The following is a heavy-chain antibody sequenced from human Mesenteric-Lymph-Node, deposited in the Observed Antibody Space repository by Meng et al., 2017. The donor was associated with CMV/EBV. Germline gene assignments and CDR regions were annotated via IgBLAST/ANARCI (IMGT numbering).Heavy chain of an antibody. CDR2: MNPNSGNT. V-gene: IGHV1-8*01. CDR3: ASPGAATEYFFFY. J-gene: IGHJ4*02. Sequence: ASVKVSCKTSGYTFTSYDINWVRQATGQGLEWMGWMNPNSGNTGYAQKFQGRVTMTRNTSITTAYMELSSLTSEDTAVYYCASPGAATEYFFFYWGQGTLVTVSS. D-gene: IGHD2-15*01. CDR1: GYTFTSYD.